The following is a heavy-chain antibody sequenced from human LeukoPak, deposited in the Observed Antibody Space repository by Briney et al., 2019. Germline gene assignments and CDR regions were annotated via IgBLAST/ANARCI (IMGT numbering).Heavy chain of an antibody. V-gene: IGHV3-21*01. J-gene: IGHJ4*02. CDR3: ASRDSSGWDFDY. Sequence: PGGSLRLSCAASGFTFSSYSMNWVRQAPGKGLEWVSSISSSSSYIYYADSVKGRFTISRDNAKNSLYLQMNSLRAEDTAVYYCASRDSSGWDFDYWGQGTLVTVSS. D-gene: IGHD6-19*01. CDR2: ISSSSSYI. CDR1: GFTFSSYS.